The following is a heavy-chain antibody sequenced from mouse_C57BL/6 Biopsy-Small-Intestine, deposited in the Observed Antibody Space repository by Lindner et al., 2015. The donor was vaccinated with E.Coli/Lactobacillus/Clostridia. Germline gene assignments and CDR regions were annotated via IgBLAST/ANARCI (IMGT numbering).Heavy chain of an antibody. V-gene: IGHV1-50*01. J-gene: IGHJ2*01. CDR1: GYTFTSYW. Sequence: VQLQESGAELVKPGASVKLSCKASGYTFTSYWMQWVKQRPGQGLEWIGEIDPSDSYTNYNQKFKGKATLTVDTSSSTAYMQPSSLTSEDSAVYYCATGRGDYWGQGTTLTVSS. CDR3: ATGRGDY. CDR2: IDPSDSYT.